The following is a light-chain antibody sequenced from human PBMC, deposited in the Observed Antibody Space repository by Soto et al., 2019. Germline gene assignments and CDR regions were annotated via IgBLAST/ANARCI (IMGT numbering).Light chain of an antibody. CDR2: DDS. CDR1: NIGSKS. Sequence: SYELRHPPSVSLAPGHTARITCGGNNIGSKSVHWYQQKPGQAPVLVVYDDSDRPSGIPERFSGSNSGNTATLTISRVEAGDEADYYRQVWDSSSDPLYVFGTGTKVTVL. V-gene: IGLV3-21*02. CDR3: QVWDSSSDPLYV. J-gene: IGLJ1*01.